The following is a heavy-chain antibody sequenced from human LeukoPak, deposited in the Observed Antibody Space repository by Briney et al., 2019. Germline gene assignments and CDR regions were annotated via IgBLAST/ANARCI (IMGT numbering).Heavy chain of an antibody. D-gene: IGHD3-3*01. V-gene: IGHV3-9*01. J-gene: IGHJ6*02. CDR1: GFTFDDYA. CDR3: AKDIHDFWRGYPYYYYGMDV. CDR2: ISWNSGSI. Sequence: GGSLRLSCAASGFTFDDYAMHWVRQAPGKGLEWVSGISWNSGSIGYADSVKGRFTISRDNAKNSLYLQMNSLRAEDTALYYCAKDIHDFWRGYPYYYYGMDVWGQGTTVTVSS.